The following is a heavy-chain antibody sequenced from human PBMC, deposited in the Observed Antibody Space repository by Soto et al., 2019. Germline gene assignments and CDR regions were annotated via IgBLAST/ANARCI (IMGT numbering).Heavy chain of an antibody. CDR3: ARAPPYYDFWSGYYTGLGMDV. CDR1: GYTFTSYG. D-gene: IGHD3-3*01. CDR2: ISAYNGNT. Sequence: ASVKVSCKASGYTFTSYGISWVRQAPGQGLEWMGWISAYNGNTNYAQKLQGRVTMTTDTSTSTAYMELRSLRSGDTAVYYCARAPPYYDFWSGYYTGLGMDVWGQGTTVTV. J-gene: IGHJ6*02. V-gene: IGHV1-18*01.